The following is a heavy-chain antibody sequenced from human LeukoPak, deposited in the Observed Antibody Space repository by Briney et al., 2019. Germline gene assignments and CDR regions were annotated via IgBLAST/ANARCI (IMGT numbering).Heavy chain of an antibody. CDR3: ASSYYDSSGYLDRDY. J-gene: IGHJ4*02. Sequence: SETLSLTCAVYGGSFSGYYWSWIRQPPGKGLEWIGEINHSGSTNYNPSLKSRVTISVDTSKNQFSLKLNSVTAADTAVYYCASSYYDSSGYLDRDYWGQGTLVTVSS. D-gene: IGHD3-22*01. CDR1: GGSFSGYY. CDR2: INHSGST. V-gene: IGHV4-34*01.